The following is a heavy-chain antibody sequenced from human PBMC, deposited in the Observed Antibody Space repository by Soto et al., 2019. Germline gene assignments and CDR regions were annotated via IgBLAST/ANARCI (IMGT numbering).Heavy chain of an antibody. CDR3: ARVPGVVVSADDAFDI. V-gene: IGHV4-4*02. D-gene: IGHD2-21*02. Sequence: QVQLQESGPGLVKPSGTLSLTCAVSGGSVSSNNWWSWVRQSPGKGLEWMGEIYHSGSAHYNPSLKSRATISQDKSKNLFSLRLTSVTAADTAVYYCARVPGVVVSADDAFDIWGPGTRVIVSS. CDR1: GGSVSSNNW. CDR2: IYHSGSA. J-gene: IGHJ3*02.